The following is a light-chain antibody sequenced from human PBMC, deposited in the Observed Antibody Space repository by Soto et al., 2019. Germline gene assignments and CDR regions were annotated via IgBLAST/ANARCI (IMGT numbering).Light chain of an antibody. CDR2: NTF. CDR3: QQYGGSPFT. CDR1: QSFSTSY. J-gene: IGKJ3*01. V-gene: IGKV3-20*01. Sequence: EIVLTQSPGTLSLSPGDRATLSCRASQSFSTSYLAWYQHKPGQAPRLLIYNTFTRATGIPDRYSGSGSGTDFTLTISRLEPEDFAVYYCQQYGGSPFTFGPGTKVDIK.